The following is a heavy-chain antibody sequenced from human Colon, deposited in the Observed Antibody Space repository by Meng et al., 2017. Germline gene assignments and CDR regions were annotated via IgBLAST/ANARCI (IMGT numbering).Heavy chain of an antibody. CDR3: ARNSGSYPYYFDY. CDR2: IYSGGSI. D-gene: IGHD1-26*01. V-gene: IGHV3-53*02. Sequence: GQLVETGGGVVQPGGSLRLSCAASGFTVNTYSMTWVRQAPGMGLQWVSIIYSGGSIYHADSVKGRFTISRDNSKNTLHLQMNSLRAEDTAVYYCARNSGSYPYYFDYWGQGVLVTVSS. J-gene: IGHJ4*02. CDR1: GFTVNTYS.